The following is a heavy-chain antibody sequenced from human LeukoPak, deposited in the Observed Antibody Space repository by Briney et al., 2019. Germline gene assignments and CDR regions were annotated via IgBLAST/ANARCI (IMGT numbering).Heavy chain of an antibody. V-gene: IGHV3-30*04. CDR3: VRDLGGRSGH. Sequence: GGSLRLSCAASGFTFSSYAMHWVRQAPGKGLEWVAVISYDGTNKHYADSVRGRFTTSRDNSKNTLSLQMSSLRAEDTAVYYCVRDLGGRSGHWGQGTLVTVSS. CDR2: ISYDGTNK. D-gene: IGHD1-26*01. J-gene: IGHJ4*02. CDR1: GFTFSSYA.